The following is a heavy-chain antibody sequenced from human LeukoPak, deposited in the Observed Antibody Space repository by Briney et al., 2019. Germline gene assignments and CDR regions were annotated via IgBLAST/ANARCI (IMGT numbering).Heavy chain of an antibody. Sequence: PGGSLRLSCAASGFTFSSYAMSWVRQAPGKGLEWVSAISGSGGSTYYADSVKGRFTISRDNSKNTLYLQMNSLRAEDTAVYYCAKGGMAARYYYYYYMDVWGKGTTVTVSS. D-gene: IGHD6-13*01. CDR2: ISGSGGST. CDR1: GFTFSSYA. CDR3: AKGGMAARYYYYYYMDV. J-gene: IGHJ6*03. V-gene: IGHV3-23*01.